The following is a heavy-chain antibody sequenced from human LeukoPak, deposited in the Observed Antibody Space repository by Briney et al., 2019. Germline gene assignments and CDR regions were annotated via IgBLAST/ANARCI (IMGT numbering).Heavy chain of an antibody. CDR1: GITLSNYG. V-gene: IGHV3-23*01. CDR2: ISDSGGRT. D-gene: IGHD3-22*01. CDR3: AKRGVVIRVILVGFHKEAYYFDS. Sequence: GGSLRLSCAVSGITLSNYGMSWVRQAPGKGPEWVAGISDSGGRTNYADSVKGRFTISRDNPKNTLYLQMNSLRAEDTAVHFCAKRGVVIRVILVGFHKEAYYFDSWGQGALVTVSS. J-gene: IGHJ4*02.